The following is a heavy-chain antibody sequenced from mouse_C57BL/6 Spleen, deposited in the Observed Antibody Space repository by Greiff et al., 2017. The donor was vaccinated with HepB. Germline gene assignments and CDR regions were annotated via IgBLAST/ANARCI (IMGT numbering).Heavy chain of an antibody. CDR1: GYTFTSYW. Sequence: VQLQQPGAELVKPGASVKLSCKASGYTFTSYWMQWVKQRPGQGLEWIGEIDPSDSHTNYNQKFKGKATLTVDTSSSKAYMQRSSLTSEDSAVYYCAIGGSSGYVAYWGQGTLVAVSA. CDR2: IDPSDSHT. J-gene: IGHJ3*01. D-gene: IGHD3-2*02. CDR3: AIGGSSGYVAY. V-gene: IGHV1-50*01.